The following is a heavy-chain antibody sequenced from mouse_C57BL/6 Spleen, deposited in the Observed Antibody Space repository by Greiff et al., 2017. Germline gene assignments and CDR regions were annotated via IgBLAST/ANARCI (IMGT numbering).Heavy chain of an antibody. D-gene: IGHD2-4*01. Sequence: QVQLQQPGAELVKPGASVKMSCKASGYTFTSYWITWVKQRPGQGLEWIGDIYPGSGSTNYNEKFKSKATLTVDTSSSTAYMQLSSLTSADSAVFYYARGRDYDTGAMDDWGQGTSVTVSS. CDR3: ARGRDYDTGAMDD. V-gene: IGHV1-55*01. CDR2: IYPGSGST. CDR1: GYTFTSYW. J-gene: IGHJ4*01.